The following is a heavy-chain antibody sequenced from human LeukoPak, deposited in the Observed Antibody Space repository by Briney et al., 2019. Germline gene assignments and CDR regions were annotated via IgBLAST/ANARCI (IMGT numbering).Heavy chain of an antibody. CDR1: GFTFSSSA. Sequence: GGSLRLSCAASGFTFSSSAMSWVRQAPGKGLEWVSAISTSDGSTYYADSVKGRFTISRDNSKNTLYLQMNSLRAEDTAVYYCARRRDLYSGSYYPFDYWGQGTLVTVSS. J-gene: IGHJ4*02. V-gene: IGHV3-23*01. CDR2: ISTSDGST. D-gene: IGHD1-26*01. CDR3: ARRRDLYSGSYYPFDY.